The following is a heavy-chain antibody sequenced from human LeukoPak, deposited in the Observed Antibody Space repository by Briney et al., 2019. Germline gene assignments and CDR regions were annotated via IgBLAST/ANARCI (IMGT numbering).Heavy chain of an antibody. CDR1: GFTFSSYS. D-gene: IGHD2-2*01. CDR3: AKSGCSSTSCYGGDI. Sequence: GGSLRLSCAASGFTFSSYSMNWVRQAPGKGLEWVSYISSSSSTIYYADSVKGRFTISRDNAKNSLYLQMNSLRAEDTAVYYCAKSGCSSTSCYGGDIWGQGTMVTVSS. J-gene: IGHJ3*02. CDR2: ISSSSSTI. V-gene: IGHV3-48*01.